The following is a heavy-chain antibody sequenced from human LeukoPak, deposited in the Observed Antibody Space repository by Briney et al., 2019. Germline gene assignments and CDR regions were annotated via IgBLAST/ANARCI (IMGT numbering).Heavy chain of an antibody. CDR1: GGSISSGGYS. V-gene: IGHV4-30-2*01. CDR3: ARARYGDYAFDI. CDR2: IYHSGST. Sequence: PSQTLSLTCAVSGGSISSGGYSWSWIRQPPGKGLEWIGYIYHSGSTYYNPSLKSRVTISVDRSKNQFSLKLSSVTAAVTAVYYCARARYGDYAFDIWGQGTMVTVSS. D-gene: IGHD4-17*01. J-gene: IGHJ3*02.